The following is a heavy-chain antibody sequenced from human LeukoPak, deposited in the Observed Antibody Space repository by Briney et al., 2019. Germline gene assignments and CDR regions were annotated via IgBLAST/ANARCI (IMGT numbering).Heavy chain of an antibody. CDR3: AKDSYYYGSGSSTDDGIYYYYGMDV. CDR1: GFTFSSYG. J-gene: IGHJ6*04. V-gene: IGHV3-30*18. D-gene: IGHD3-10*01. CDR2: ISYDGSNK. Sequence: PGGSLRLSCAASGFTFSSYGMHWVRQAPGKGLEWVAVISYDGSNKYYADSVKGRFTISRDNSKNTLYLQMNSLRAEDTAVYYCAKDSYYYGSGSSTDDGIYYYYGMDVWGKGTTVTVSS.